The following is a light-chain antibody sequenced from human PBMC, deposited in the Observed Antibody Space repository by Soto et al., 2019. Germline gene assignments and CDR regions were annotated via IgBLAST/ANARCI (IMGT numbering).Light chain of an antibody. Sequence: QSVLTQPRSVSGSPGQSVTISCTGTSSDVGGYNYVSWYQQHPGKAPKLMIYDVSKRPSGVPDRFSGSKSGNTTSLTISGLQAEDEADYYCCSYAGSYTSYVVFGGGTEVTV. CDR2: DVS. V-gene: IGLV2-11*01. CDR1: SSDVGGYNY. J-gene: IGLJ2*01. CDR3: CSYAGSYTSYVV.